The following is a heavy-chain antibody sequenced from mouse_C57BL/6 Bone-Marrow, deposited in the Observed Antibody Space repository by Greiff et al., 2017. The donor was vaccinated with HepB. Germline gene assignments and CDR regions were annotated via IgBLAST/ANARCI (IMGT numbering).Heavy chain of an antibody. V-gene: IGHV1-85*01. CDR1: GYTFTSYD. Sequence: VQLQQSGPELVKPGASVKLSCKASGYTFTSYDINWVKQRPGQGLEWIGWIYPRDGSTKYNEKFKGKATLTVDPSSSTAYMELHSLTSEDSAVYFCARRGDYYGTLYWYFDVWGTGTTVTVSS. D-gene: IGHD1-1*01. CDR3: ARRGDYYGTLYWYFDV. CDR2: IYPRDGST. J-gene: IGHJ1*03.